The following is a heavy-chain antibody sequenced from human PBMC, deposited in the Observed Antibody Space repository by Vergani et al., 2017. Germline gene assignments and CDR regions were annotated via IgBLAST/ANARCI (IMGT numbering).Heavy chain of an antibody. Sequence: EVQLVESGGGLVQPGGSLRLSCAASGFTVSSNYMSWVRQAPGKGLEWVSYIYRGGSTYYADSVKGRFTISRDNSKNTLYLQMNSLRAEDTAVYYCASGGYYSGSYFDYWGQGTLVTVSS. D-gene: IGHD3-3*01. CDR1: GFTVSSNY. V-gene: IGHV3-66*02. CDR3: ASGGYYSGSYFDY. J-gene: IGHJ4*02. CDR2: IYRGGST.